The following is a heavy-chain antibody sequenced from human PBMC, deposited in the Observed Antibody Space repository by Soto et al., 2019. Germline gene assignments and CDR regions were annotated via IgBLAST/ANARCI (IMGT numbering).Heavy chain of an antibody. V-gene: IGHV5-51*01. CDR1: GYTFTNYW. J-gene: IGHJ5*02. CDR2: INPGDSTT. CDR3: ARRFCSGTTCRFNWFDP. D-gene: IGHD2-15*01. Sequence: GESLKISCEASGYTFTNYWIAWVRQMPGKGLEWVGIINPGDSTTTYSQSFQGQVTISADKSIRSAHLHWTSLKASDTAKYYCARRFCSGTTCRFNWFDPWGQGTLVTVSS.